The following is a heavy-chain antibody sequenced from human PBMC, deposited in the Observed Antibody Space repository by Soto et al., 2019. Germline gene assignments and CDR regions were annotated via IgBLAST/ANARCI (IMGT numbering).Heavy chain of an antibody. J-gene: IGHJ3*02. CDR1: GFTFSSYE. V-gene: IGHV3-48*03. Sequence: EVQLVESGGGLVQPGGSLRLSCAASGFTFSSYEMNWVRQAPGKGLEWVSYISSSGSTIYYADSVKGRFTISRDNAKNSLYLQMNSLRAEDTAVYYCARLGDSSTTGWALDIWGQGTMVTVSS. D-gene: IGHD2-2*01. CDR3: ARLGDSSTTGWALDI. CDR2: ISSSGSTI.